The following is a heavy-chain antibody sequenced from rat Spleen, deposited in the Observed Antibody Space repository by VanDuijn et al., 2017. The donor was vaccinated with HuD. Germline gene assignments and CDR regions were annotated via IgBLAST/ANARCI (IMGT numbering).Heavy chain of an antibody. D-gene: IGHD1-11*01. CDR3: ARHGATEGTTFGWYFDF. Sequence: EVQLVESGGGLVQPGRSLKLSCAASGFTFSNYGMAWVRQTPTKGLEWVATISYDGSSTNYRDSVKGRFTISRDNAKSSLYLQMNSLRSEDTATYYCARHGATEGTTFGWYFDFWGPGTMVTVSS. J-gene: IGHJ1*01. CDR1: GFTFSNYG. V-gene: IGHV5-29*01. CDR2: ISYDGSST.